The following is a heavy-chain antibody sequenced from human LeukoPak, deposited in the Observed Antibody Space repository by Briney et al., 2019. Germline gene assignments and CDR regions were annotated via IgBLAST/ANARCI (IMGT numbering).Heavy chain of an antibody. CDR1: GFTVSSNY. Sequence: PGGSLRLSCAASGFTVSSNYMSWVRQAPGKGLEWVSVIYSGGSTYYADSVKGRFTISRDNSKNTLYLQMNSLRAEDTAVYYCARRFRRIAAAGTVLFSDAFDIWGQGTMVTVSS. D-gene: IGHD6-13*01. CDR2: IYSGGST. V-gene: IGHV3-66*04. J-gene: IGHJ3*02. CDR3: ARRFRRIAAAGTVLFSDAFDI.